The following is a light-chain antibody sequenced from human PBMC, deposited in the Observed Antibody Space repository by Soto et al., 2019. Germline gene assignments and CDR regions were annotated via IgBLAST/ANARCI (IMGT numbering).Light chain of an antibody. CDR1: QSVNTF. Sequence: IVLTQSPAILSLSPGERATLSCRASQSVNTFLAWYQQKPGQAPRLLIYDASNRATGSPPRFSGSGSGTDFTLTISSLEPEDFVFYSCQQRSNWGITFGQGTRLEIK. V-gene: IGKV3-11*01. J-gene: IGKJ5*01. CDR2: DAS. CDR3: QQRSNWGIT.